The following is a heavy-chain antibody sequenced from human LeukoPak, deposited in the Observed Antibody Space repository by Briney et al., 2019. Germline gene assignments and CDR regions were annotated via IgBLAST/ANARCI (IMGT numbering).Heavy chain of an antibody. J-gene: IGHJ1*01. V-gene: IGHV3-23*01. Sequence: AGGSLRLSCAASGFTFSSYAMSWVRQAPGKGLEWVSAISGSGGSTYYADSVKGRFTISRDNSKNTLYLQMNSLRAEDTAVYYCAKDYDNSGYYSVDEYFQHWGQGTLVTVSS. CDR1: GFTFSSYA. CDR2: ISGSGGST. CDR3: AKDYDNSGYYSVDEYFQH. D-gene: IGHD3-22*01.